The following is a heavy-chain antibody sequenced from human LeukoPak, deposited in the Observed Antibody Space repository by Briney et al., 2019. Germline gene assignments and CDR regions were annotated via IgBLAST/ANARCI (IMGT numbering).Heavy chain of an antibody. D-gene: IGHD3-3*01. V-gene: IGHV4-39*07. CDR1: GGSISSSSYY. CDR3: ARDASTYYDFWSGGHSYNWFDP. J-gene: IGHJ5*02. CDR2: IYYSGST. Sequence: SETLSLTCTVSGGSISSSSYYWGWIRQPPGKGLEWIGSIYYSGSTYYNPSLKSRVTISVDTSKNQFSLKLSSVTAADTAVYYCARDASTYYDFWSGGHSYNWFDPWGQGTLVTVST.